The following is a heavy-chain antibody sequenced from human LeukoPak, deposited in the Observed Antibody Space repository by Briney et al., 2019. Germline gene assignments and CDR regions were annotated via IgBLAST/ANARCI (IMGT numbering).Heavy chain of an antibody. Sequence: SETLSLTCAISGGSIPSYYWSWIRQTPGKGLEWIGYLLYSGSTNYNPSLKSRVTMSIDTSKNQFSPKLRSVTAADTAVYYCARGAYSNYLSVGYWGQGILVTVSS. J-gene: IGHJ4*02. CDR3: ARGAYSNYLSVGY. CDR2: LLYSGST. CDR1: GGSIPSYY. V-gene: IGHV4-59*01. D-gene: IGHD4-11*01.